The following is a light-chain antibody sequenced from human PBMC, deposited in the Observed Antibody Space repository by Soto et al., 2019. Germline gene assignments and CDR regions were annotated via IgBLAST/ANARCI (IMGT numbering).Light chain of an antibody. J-gene: IGKJ4*01. Sequence: EIVLTQSPATLSLSPGERATLSCRASQILTNYLNWYQQKPGQAPRLLIYEVSNRATGIPARFSGSGSGTAFTLTISSLEPEDFAVYYCQQRSNWPLTFGGGTKVEVK. CDR3: QQRSNWPLT. CDR2: EVS. V-gene: IGKV3-11*01. CDR1: QILTNY.